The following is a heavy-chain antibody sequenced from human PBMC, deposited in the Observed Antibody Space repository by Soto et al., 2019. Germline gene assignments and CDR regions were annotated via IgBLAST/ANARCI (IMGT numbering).Heavy chain of an antibody. CDR1: GGSISSGDFY. CDR3: APFTIYGDYTGRKFDP. Sequence: QVQLQESGPGLVKPSQTLSLTCTVSGGSISSGDFYWSWIRQPPGKGLEWIGYIHYSGSTFYNPSLESRVTISVATSKNPFSLKLNSVSAADTAAYYCAPFTIYGDYTGRKFDPWGQGTLVTVSS. J-gene: IGHJ5*02. CDR2: IHYSGST. D-gene: IGHD4-17*01. V-gene: IGHV4-30-4*01.